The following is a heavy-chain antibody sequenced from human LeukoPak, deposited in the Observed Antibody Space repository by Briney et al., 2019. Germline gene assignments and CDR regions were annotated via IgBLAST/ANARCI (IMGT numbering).Heavy chain of an antibody. CDR1: GFTFSSYV. Sequence: PGGSLRLSCAASGFTFSSYVMHWVRQAPGKGLDRVALIWFDGSNKYYADSVKGQFTISRDNSKNTLYLQMNSLRVEDTAVYYCARGRQYCSGGTCYLDYWGQGTLVTVSS. CDR3: ARGRQYCSGGTCYLDY. CDR2: IWFDGSNK. J-gene: IGHJ4*02. V-gene: IGHV3-33*01. D-gene: IGHD2-15*01.